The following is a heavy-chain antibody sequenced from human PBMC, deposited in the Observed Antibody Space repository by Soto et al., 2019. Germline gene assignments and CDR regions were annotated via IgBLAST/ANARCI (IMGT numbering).Heavy chain of an antibody. CDR3: ARDPVLPNGYYFDD. CDR1: GFTFSSYG. D-gene: IGHD3-10*01. V-gene: IGHV3-33*01. J-gene: IGHJ4*02. CDR2: IWYEGSNK. Sequence: QVQLVESGRGVVQPGRSLRLSCAASGFTFSSYGMHWDRQAPGKGLEWVAVIWYEGSNKYYADSVKGRFTISRDNSKNTLYLQMNSLRAEDTAVYYCARDPVLPNGYYFDDWGQGTLVTVSS.